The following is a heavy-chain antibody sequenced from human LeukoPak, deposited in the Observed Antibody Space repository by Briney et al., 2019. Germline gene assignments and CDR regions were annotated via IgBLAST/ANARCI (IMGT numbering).Heavy chain of an antibody. D-gene: IGHD3-16*01. J-gene: IGHJ5*02. CDR3: ARYVSATAWRNHWFDP. Sequence: ASVKVSCKASGYTFTGNYIHWVRQAPGQGLEWMGWINPNDGETKFAQRFQGRVTVTRDTSISTTYMELSGLRSDDTAMYYCARYVSATAWRNHWFDPWGQGTLVIVSS. V-gene: IGHV1-2*02. CDR1: GYTFTGNY. CDR2: INPNDGET.